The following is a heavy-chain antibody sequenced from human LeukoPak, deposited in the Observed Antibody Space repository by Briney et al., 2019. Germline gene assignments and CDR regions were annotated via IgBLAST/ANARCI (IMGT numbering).Heavy chain of an antibody. J-gene: IGHJ3*02. CDR3: ARCGSGSSCAFDI. CDR1: GFTFSSYW. V-gene: IGHV3-7*01. D-gene: IGHD3-10*01. CDR2: IKQDGSEK. Sequence: GGSLRLSCAASGFTFSSYWMSWVRQAPGKGLEWVANIKQDGSEKYYVDSVKGRFTISRDNAKNSLYLQMNSLRAEHTAVYYCARCGSGSSCAFDIWGQGTMVTVSS.